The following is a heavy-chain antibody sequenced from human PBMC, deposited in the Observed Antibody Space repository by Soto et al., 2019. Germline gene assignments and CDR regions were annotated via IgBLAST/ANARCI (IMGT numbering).Heavy chain of an antibody. CDR2: INHSGST. V-gene: IGHV4-34*01. CDR3: AGGPGPYFQD. Sequence: QVQLQQWGAGLLKPSETLSLTCAVYGGSFSGYYWSWIRQPPGKVLEWIGEINHSGSTNYNPSLKSRVTISVDTTKSQLSLKLSSVTAADTAVYYCAGGPGPYFQDWGQGTLLTVSS. CDR1: GGSFSGYY. J-gene: IGHJ1*01.